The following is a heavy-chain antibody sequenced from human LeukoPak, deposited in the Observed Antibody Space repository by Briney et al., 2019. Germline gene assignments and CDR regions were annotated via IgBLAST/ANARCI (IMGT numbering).Heavy chain of an antibody. J-gene: IGHJ6*02. CDR1: GGSISSGGYY. CDR3: ARQKWEQQGRDYYFNGLDV. CDR2: IYHNGNT. V-gene: IGHV4-30-2*01. Sequence: PSQTLSLTCTVSGGSISSGGYYWSWIRQPPGKGLEWIGYIYHNGNTYYNPSLLSRVTMSVDRSRNQFSLKLTSVTAADTAVYYCARQKWEQQGRDYYFNGLDVWGPGTTVIVSS. D-gene: IGHD1/OR15-1a*01.